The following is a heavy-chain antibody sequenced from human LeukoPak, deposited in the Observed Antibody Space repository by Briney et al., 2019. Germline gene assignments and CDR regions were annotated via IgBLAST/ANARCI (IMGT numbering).Heavy chain of an antibody. CDR3: AKDLDIAVTIGGN. CDR1: GFTFSSYA. CDR2: VSGSGGST. D-gene: IGHD5-12*01. Sequence: GGSLRLSCAASGFTFSSYAMSWVGQAPGKGLEWVSGVSGSGGSTYYADSVKGRLTITRDNSNNTLYLQMNSLRAEDTAVYYCAKDLDIAVTIGGNWGQGTLVTVSS. J-gene: IGHJ4*02. V-gene: IGHV3-23*01.